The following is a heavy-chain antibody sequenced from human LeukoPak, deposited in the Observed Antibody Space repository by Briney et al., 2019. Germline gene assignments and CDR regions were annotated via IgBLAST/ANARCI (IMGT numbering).Heavy chain of an antibody. CDR1: GYTFTSYG. CDR2: ISAYNGNT. J-gene: IGHJ6*03. D-gene: IGHD3-9*01. CDR3: ARKYYDILTGYSHPYYYYYMDV. Sequence: ASVKVSCKASGYTFTSYGISWVRQAPGQGLEWMGWISAYNGNTNYAQKLQGRVTMTTDTSTSTAYMELRSLRSDDTAVYYCARKYYDILTGYSHPYYYYYMDVWGKGTTVTVSS. V-gene: IGHV1-18*01.